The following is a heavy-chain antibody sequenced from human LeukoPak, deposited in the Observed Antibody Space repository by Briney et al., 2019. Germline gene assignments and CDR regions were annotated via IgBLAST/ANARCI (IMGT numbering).Heavy chain of an antibody. D-gene: IGHD4-17*01. CDR3: ARGLLGDLPEPY. CDR2: ISAYNGNT. V-gene: IGHV1-18*01. CDR1: GYTFTSYG. J-gene: IGHJ4*02. Sequence: ASVKVSCKASGYTFTSYGISWVRQAPGQGLEWMGWISAYNGNTNYAQKLQGRVTMTTDTSTSTAYMELSSLRSEDTAVYYCARGLLGDLPEPYWGQGTLVTVSS.